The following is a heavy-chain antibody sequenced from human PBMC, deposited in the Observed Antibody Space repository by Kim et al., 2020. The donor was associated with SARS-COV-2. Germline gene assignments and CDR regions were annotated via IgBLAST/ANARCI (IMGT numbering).Heavy chain of an antibody. V-gene: IGHV1-18*01. CDR1: GYTFTSYG. CDR2: ISAYNGNT. Sequence: ASVKVSCKASGYTFTSYGISWVRQAPGQGLEWMGWISAYNGNTNYAQKLQGRVTMTTDTSTSTAYMELRSLRSDDTAVYYCARWDVVGATSYYYYGMDVWGQGTTVTVSS. J-gene: IGHJ6*02. D-gene: IGHD1-26*01. CDR3: ARWDVVGATSYYYYGMDV.